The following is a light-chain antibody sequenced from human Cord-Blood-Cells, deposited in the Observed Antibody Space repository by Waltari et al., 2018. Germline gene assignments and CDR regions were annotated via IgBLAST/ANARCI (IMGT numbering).Light chain of an antibody. CDR3: QQRET. CDR2: DAS. CDR1: QSVSIY. J-gene: IGKJ2*01. Sequence: EIVLTQSPATLSLSPGERATLPCRTSQSVSIYLAWYQQKPGQAPRLLIYDASNRATGIPARFSGSGPETDFTLTISSLEPEDFAVYYCQQRETFGQGTKLEIK. V-gene: IGKV3-11*01.